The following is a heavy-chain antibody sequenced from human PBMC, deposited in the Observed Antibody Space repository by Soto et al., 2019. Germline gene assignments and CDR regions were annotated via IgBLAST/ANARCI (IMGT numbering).Heavy chain of an antibody. CDR3: VRPVNFYYYYMDV. Sequence: QPQLQESGPGLVKPSETLSLTCTVSGVSISSSSDYWGWIRQPPGKGLEWIGSIFYSGSTYYNPSLESRVTISKDTSKNQFSLKLSSVTAADTAVYYCVRPVNFYYYYMDVWGKGTTVTVSS. CDR1: GVSISSSSDY. J-gene: IGHJ6*03. V-gene: IGHV4-39*01. CDR2: IFYSGST.